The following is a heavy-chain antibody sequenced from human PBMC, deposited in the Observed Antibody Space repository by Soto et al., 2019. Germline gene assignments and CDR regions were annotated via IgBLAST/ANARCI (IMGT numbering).Heavy chain of an antibody. CDR3: AHRGPSSFYYDRSAYYY. J-gene: IGHJ4*02. CDR2: ISGVGDNT. V-gene: IGHV3-23*01. CDR1: GFTFSNFV. Sequence: EVQLLESGGGLAQPGGSLRLSCAASGFTFSNFVMNWVRQAPGKGLEWVAGISGVGDNTYYADSVKGRFTISRDNSKNTLYLQMSSLRVDDTAVYYCAHRGPSSFYYDRSAYYYWGQGTLVTVSS. D-gene: IGHD3-22*01.